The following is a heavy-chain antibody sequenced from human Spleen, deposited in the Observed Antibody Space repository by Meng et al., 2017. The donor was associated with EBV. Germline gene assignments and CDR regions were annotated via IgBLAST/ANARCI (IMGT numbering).Heavy chain of an antibody. D-gene: IGHD6-6*01. V-gene: IGHV4-34*01. Sequence: QVQLQHGGAGLLQPSETLSRTCAVDGGSFSGYYWSWIRQPPGKGLEWIGESNHSGSTNYNPSLKSRVTISVDTSKNQFSLRLSSVTAADTAVYYCAKGRIVTRSPWFDPWGRGTLVTVSS. CDR3: AKGRIVTRSPWFDP. J-gene: IGHJ5*02. CDR2: SNHSGST. CDR1: GGSFSGYY.